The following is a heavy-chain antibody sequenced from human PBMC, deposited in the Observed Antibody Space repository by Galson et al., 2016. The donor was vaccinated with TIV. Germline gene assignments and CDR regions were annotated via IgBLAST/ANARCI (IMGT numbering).Heavy chain of an antibody. CDR1: GNSLNELV. J-gene: IGHJ4*02. V-gene: IGHV1-24*01. D-gene: IGHD6-25*01. CDR3: AKDRGYFEGFDH. Sequence: SVKVSCKVSGNSLNELVIHWVRQAPGKGLEWMGGFDPEVSKTVYAQRFQGRVTVTADTYRDTAYMELGSLRIDDTAVYYCAKDRGYFEGFDHWGPGTLVTVSS. CDR2: FDPEVSKT.